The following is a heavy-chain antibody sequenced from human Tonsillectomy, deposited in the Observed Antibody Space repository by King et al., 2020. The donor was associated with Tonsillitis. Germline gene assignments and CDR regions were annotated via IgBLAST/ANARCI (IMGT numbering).Heavy chain of an antibody. CDR1: GYTFTDYY. Sequence: QLVQSGAEVKKPGASVKVSCEASGYTFTDYYMHWVRQAPGQGLEWMGWINPNSGDTNYAQKFQGRVTMTRDTSITTAYMELSRLRSDDTAVYYCAGAAGWFDPWGQGTLVTVSS. CDR3: AGAAGWFDP. CDR2: INPNSGDT. V-gene: IGHV1-2*02. J-gene: IGHJ5*02.